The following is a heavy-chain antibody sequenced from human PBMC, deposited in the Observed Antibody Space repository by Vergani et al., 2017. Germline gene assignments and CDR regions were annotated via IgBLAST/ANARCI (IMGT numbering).Heavy chain of an antibody. J-gene: IGHJ5*02. D-gene: IGHD4-11*01. CDR1: GGTFSSYA. CDR3: AREPGNDYGNYGSWFDP. Sequence: QVQLVQSGAEVKKPGSSVKVSCKASGGTFSSYAISRVRQAPGQGLEWMGRIIPILGIANYAQKFQGRVTITADKSTSTTYMELSSLKSEDTAVYYCAREPGNDYGNYGSWFDPWGRGTLVTVSS. CDR2: IIPILGIA. V-gene: IGHV1-69*04.